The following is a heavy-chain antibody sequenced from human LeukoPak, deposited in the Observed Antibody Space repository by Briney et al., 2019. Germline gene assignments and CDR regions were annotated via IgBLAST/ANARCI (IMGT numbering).Heavy chain of an antibody. CDR1: GGSISSYY. J-gene: IGHJ3*02. CDR2: IYYSGST. Sequence: SETLSLTCTVSGGSISSYYWSWIRQPPGKGLEWIGYIYYSGSTNYNPSLKSRVTISVDTSKNQFSLKLSSVTAADTAVYYCARHLSDFWSATDAFDIWGQGTMVTVSS. V-gene: IGHV4-59*08. CDR3: ARHLSDFWSATDAFDI. D-gene: IGHD3-3*01.